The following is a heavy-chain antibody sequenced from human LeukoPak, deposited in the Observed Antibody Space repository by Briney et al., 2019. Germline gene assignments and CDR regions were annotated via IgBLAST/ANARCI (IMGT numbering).Heavy chain of an antibody. V-gene: IGHV3-30*02. D-gene: IGHD2-21*01. CDR1: GFTFSSYG. CDR2: TRYDGSNK. CDR3: VKDDGTYYFDS. Sequence: GGSLRLSCKASGFTFSSYGMHWVRQAPGKGLQWVAFTRYDGSNKDYADFVNGRFTISRDNSEDMLYLEMNSLSPEDAAVYYCVKDDGTYYFDSWGRGTLVTVST. J-gene: IGHJ4*02.